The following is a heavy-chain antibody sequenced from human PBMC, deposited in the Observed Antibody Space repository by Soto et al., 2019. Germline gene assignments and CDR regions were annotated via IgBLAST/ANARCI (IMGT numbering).Heavy chain of an antibody. CDR1: GFTFSNAW. J-gene: IGHJ6*02. V-gene: IGHV3-15*07. Sequence: VQLVESGGGLVKPGGSLRLSCAASGFTFSNAWMNWVRQAPGKGLEWVGRIKSKTDGGTTDYAAPVKGRFTISRDDSKNTLYLQMNSLKTEDTAVYYCTLFWSGYDYYYYGMDVWGQGTTVTVSS. CDR3: TLFWSGYDYYYYGMDV. D-gene: IGHD3-3*01. CDR2: IKSKTDGGTT.